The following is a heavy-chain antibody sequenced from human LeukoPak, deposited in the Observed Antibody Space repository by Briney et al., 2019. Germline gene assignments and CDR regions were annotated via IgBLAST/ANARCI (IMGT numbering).Heavy chain of an antibody. CDR3: ARDYYGSGSYYAPFDY. Sequence: ASVNVSCKASRYTFTGYYMHWVRQAPGQGVEWMGWLNPNSGGTNYAQKFQGRVTMTRDTSISTAYMELSRLRSDDTAVYYCARDYYGSGSYYAPFDYWGQGTLVTVSS. CDR1: RYTFTGYY. J-gene: IGHJ4*02. CDR2: LNPNSGGT. V-gene: IGHV1-2*02. D-gene: IGHD3-10*01.